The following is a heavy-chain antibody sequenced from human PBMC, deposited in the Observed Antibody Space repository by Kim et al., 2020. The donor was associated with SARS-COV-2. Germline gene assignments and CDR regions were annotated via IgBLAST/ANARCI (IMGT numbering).Heavy chain of an antibody. Sequence: ASVKVSCKVSGYTLIELSMHWVRRAPGKGLEWMGGFDPEDGETIYAQKFQGRVTMTEDTSTDTAYVELSSLRSEDTAVYYCATGSPMFRGDWFDPWGQGTLVTVSS. CDR2: FDPEDGET. CDR1: GYTLIELS. V-gene: IGHV1-24*01. J-gene: IGHJ5*02. D-gene: IGHD3-10*01. CDR3: ATGSPMFRGDWFDP.